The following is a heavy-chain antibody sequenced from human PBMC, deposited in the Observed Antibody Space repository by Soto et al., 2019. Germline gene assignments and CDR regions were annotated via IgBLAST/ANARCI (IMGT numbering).Heavy chain of an antibody. Sequence: SETLSLTCAVYGGSFSGYYWSWIRQPPGKGLEWIGEINHSGSTNYNPSLKSRVTISVDTSKNQFSLKLSSVTAADTAVYYWARGLLCSSTGCPPRHYYYYYMDVWGKGTTVTVSS. D-gene: IGHD2-2*01. J-gene: IGHJ6*03. CDR1: GGSFSGYY. V-gene: IGHV4-34*01. CDR2: INHSGST. CDR3: ARGLLCSSTGCPPRHYYYYYMDV.